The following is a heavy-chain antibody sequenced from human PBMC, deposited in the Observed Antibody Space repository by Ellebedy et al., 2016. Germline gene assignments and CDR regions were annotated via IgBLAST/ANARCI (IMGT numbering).Heavy chain of an antibody. V-gene: IGHV3-7*04. CDR3: ARASGWLKDL. CDR2: IKQDGSDK. CDR1: GFISSSYW. J-gene: IGHJ5*02. D-gene: IGHD3-22*01. Sequence: GGSLRLXCAASGFISSSYWMDWVRQAPGKGLEWVANIKQDGSDKNYVDSVKGRFTISRDNAKNSLYLQMNSLRAEDTAVYYCARASGWLKDLWGQGTLVTVSS.